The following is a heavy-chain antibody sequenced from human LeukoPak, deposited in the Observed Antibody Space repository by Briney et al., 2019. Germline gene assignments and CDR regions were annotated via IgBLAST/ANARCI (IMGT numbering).Heavy chain of an antibody. CDR3: ARDHCSGGSCYGWWHRSYYYYGMDV. Sequence: GGSLRLSCAASGFTFSSYWMSWVRQAPGKGLEWVAHIKQDGSEKYYVDSVKGRFTISRDNAKNSLYLQMNSLRAEDTAVYYCARDHCSGGSCYGWWHRSYYYYGMDVWGQGTTVTVSS. CDR1: GFTFSSYW. J-gene: IGHJ6*02. CDR2: IKQDGSEK. D-gene: IGHD2-15*01. V-gene: IGHV3-7*01.